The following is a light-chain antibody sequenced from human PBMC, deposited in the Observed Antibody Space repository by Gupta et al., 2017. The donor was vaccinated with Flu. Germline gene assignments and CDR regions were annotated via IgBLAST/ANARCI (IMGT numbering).Light chain of an antibody. J-gene: IGLJ3*02. V-gene: IGLV3-21*02. CDR1: NIVGKS. CDR2: DDD. CDR3: QVWDSSSGRV. Sequence: STLLTQPPSVSVAPGHTASITGGGSNIVGKSVHWYLQKSGQAPVLVVHDDDDRPPGIPDRFSGSKSGNTATLTLSRVEAGDEADYYCQVWDSSSGRVFGGGTKLTVL.